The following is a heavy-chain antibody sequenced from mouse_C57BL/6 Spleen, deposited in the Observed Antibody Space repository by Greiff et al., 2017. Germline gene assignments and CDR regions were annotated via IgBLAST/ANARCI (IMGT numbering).Heavy chain of an antibody. J-gene: IGHJ3*01. Sequence: VQLQQPGAELVKPGASVKLSCKASGYTFTSYWMQWVKQRPGQGLEWIGEIDPSDSYTNYYQKFKGKATLTVDTSSSTAYMQLSSLTSEDSAVYCCARAYYSNYWVAYWGQGTLVTVAA. V-gene: IGHV1-50*01. CDR3: ARAYYSNYWVAY. CDR1: GYTFTSYW. D-gene: IGHD2-5*01. CDR2: IDPSDSYT.